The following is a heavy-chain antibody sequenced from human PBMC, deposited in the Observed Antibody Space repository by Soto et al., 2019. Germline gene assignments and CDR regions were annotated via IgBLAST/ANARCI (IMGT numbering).Heavy chain of an antibody. CDR1: GFTFSSYG. CDR3: ARDYPSYGSGSYYNAYNWFDP. CDR2: IWYDGSNK. Sequence: GGSLRLSCAASGFTFSSYGMHWVRQAPGKGLEWVAVIWYDGSNKYYADSVKGRFTISRDNSKNTLYLQMNSLRAEDTAVYYCARDYPSYGSGSYYNAYNWFDPWGQGTLVTVSS. J-gene: IGHJ5*02. D-gene: IGHD3-10*01. V-gene: IGHV3-33*01.